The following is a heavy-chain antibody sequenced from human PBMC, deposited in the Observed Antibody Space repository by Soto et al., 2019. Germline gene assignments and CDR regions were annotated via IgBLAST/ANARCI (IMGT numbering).Heavy chain of an antibody. J-gene: IGHJ4*02. D-gene: IGHD2-2*01. CDR3: ARGGILGYCSSTSCKKEEGADARIDY. CDR2: INHSGST. CDR1: GGSFSGYY. Sequence: QVQLQQWGAGLLKPSETLSLTCAVYGGSFSGYYWSWIRQPPGKGLEWIGEINHSGSTNYNPSLKSRVTISVDTSKNQFSLKLSSVTAADTAVYYCARGGILGYCSSTSCKKEEGADARIDYWGQGTLVTVSS. V-gene: IGHV4-34*01.